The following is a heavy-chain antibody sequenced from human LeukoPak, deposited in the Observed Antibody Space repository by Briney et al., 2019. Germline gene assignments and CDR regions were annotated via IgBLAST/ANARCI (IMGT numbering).Heavy chain of an antibody. D-gene: IGHD3-3*01. CDR1: GGSISSYY. CDR2: IYYSGST. Sequence: SETLSLTCTVSGGSISSYYWSWIRQPPGKGLEWIGYIYYSGSTNYNPSLKSRVTISVDTSKNQFSLKLSSVTAADTAVYYCARHHDSDLYYFDYWGQGTLVTVSS. V-gene: IGHV4-59*08. J-gene: IGHJ4*02. CDR3: ARHHDSDLYYFDY.